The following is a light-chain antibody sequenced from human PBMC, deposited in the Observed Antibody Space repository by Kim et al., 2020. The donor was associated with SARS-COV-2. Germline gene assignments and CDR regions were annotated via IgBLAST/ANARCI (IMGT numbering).Light chain of an antibody. CDR1: TSNIGGNL. CDR2: SNN. Sequence: GPRVTISCSGSTSNIGGNLVNWYQQLPGTAPRLIIYSNNQRPSGVPDRFSGSKSGTSASLAISGLQSLDEADYHCAAWDDSLNAIVFGTGTKVTVL. CDR3: AAWDDSLNAIV. V-gene: IGLV1-44*01. J-gene: IGLJ1*01.